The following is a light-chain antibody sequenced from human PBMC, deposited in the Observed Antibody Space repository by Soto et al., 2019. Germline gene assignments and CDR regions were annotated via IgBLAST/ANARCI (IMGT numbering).Light chain of an antibody. CDR2: LGS. V-gene: IGKV2-28*01. Sequence: IVMTQSPLSLPVTPGEPASISCRSSESLLHSNGYIYLDWYLQKPGQSPQLLIYLGSNRASGVPDRFSGSGSGTDFTLKISRVEAEDVGVYYCMQALDTRTFGQGTKVEMK. CDR3: MQALDTRT. J-gene: IGKJ1*01. CDR1: ESLLHSNGYIY.